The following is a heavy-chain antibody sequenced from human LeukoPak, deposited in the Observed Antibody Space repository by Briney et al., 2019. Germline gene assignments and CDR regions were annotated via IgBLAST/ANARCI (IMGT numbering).Heavy chain of an antibody. D-gene: IGHD3-9*01. Sequence: ASVKVSCEASGYTYTDYYIHWVRPAPGQGLEWMGWINLNNDETFYAQNFQDRVTMTGDTSISTAYLELSSLRSDDTAVFYCARSYFDVLTNYYMWRAPWGQRTLVTVSS. J-gene: IGHJ5*02. CDR2: INLNNDET. V-gene: IGHV1-2*02. CDR3: ARSYFDVLTNYYMWRAP. CDR1: GYTYTDYY.